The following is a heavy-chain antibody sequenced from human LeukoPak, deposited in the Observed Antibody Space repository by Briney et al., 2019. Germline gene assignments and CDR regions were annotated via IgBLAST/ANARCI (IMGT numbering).Heavy chain of an antibody. CDR2: IDPSDSYT. CDR3: ARHTQGWLQGD. CDR1: GYSFTSYC. V-gene: IGHV5-10-1*01. D-gene: IGHD5-24*01. Sequence: GESLKISCKGSGYSFTSYCIAWVRQMPGKGLEWMGRIDPSDSYTNYSPSFQGHVTISSDKSISTAYLQWSSLKASDTAMYYCARHTQGWLQGDWGQGTLVTVSS. J-gene: IGHJ4*02.